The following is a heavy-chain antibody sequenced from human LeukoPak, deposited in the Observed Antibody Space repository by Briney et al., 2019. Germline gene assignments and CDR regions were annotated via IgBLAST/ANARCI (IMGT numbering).Heavy chain of an antibody. V-gene: IGHV3-33*01. CDR2: IWYDGSNK. Sequence: GGSLRLSCAASGFTFSSYGMHWVRQAPGKGLEWVAVIWYDGSNKYYADSVKGRFTISRDNSKNTLYLQMNSLRAKDTAVYYCARTGYDYVWGSYPNTFDYWGQGTLVTVSS. CDR3: ARTGYDYVWGSYPNTFDY. D-gene: IGHD3-16*02. CDR1: GFTFSSYG. J-gene: IGHJ4*02.